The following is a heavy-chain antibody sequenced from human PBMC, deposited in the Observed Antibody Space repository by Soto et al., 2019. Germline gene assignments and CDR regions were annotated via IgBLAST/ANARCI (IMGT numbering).Heavy chain of an antibody. J-gene: IGHJ4*02. D-gene: IGHD2-2*01. V-gene: IGHV3-23*01. CDR1: GFTLSSYA. Sequence: GGSLRLSCAASGFTLSSYAMSWVRQAPGKGLEWVSAISGSGGSTYYADSVKGRFTISRDNSKNTLFLQMNSLRADDTAVYYCAKDRCTGTSCYFDYWGQGTLVTVSS. CDR2: ISGSGGST. CDR3: AKDRCTGTSCYFDY.